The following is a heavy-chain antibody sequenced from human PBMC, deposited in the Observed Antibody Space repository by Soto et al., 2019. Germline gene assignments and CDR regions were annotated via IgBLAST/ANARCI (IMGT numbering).Heavy chain of an antibody. J-gene: IGHJ2*01. CDR1: GFTFSGYA. CDR2: ISGGGDAT. V-gene: IGHV3-23*01. D-gene: IGHD3-10*01. CDR3: ARKVSGSTGRPDLWYFDL. Sequence: EVQPLDSGGGLVQPGGSLRLSCAASGFTFSGYALTWVRQAPGKGLEWVSAISGGGDATFYADSVKGRFTISRDNSKNTLYLQMNTLRAEDTAVYYCARKVSGSTGRPDLWYFDLWGRGTLVTVSS.